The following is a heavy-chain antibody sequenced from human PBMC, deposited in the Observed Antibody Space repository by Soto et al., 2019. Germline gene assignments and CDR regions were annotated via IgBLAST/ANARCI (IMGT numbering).Heavy chain of an antibody. D-gene: IGHD3-22*01. Sequence: SETLSLTCAVYGGSFSGYYWSWIRQPPGKGLEWIGEINHSGSTNYNPSLKSRVTISVDTSKNQFSLKLSSVTAADTAVYYCARVLSNYYYDSSGYYAIDYSGQGTLVTVST. CDR1: GGSFSGYY. CDR2: INHSGST. V-gene: IGHV4-34*01. J-gene: IGHJ4*02. CDR3: ARVLSNYYYDSSGYYAIDY.